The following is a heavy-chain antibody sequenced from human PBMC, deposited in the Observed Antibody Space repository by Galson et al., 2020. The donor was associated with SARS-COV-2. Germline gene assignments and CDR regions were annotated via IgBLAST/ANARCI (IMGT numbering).Heavy chain of an antibody. D-gene: IGHD2-2*01. Sequence: SETLSLTCAVYGGSFSGYYWSWIRQPPGKGLEWIGEINHSGSTNYNPSLKSRVTISVDTSKNQFSLKLSSVTAADTAVYYCARDFGVYCSSTSCYPYDAFDIWGQGTMVTVSS. CDR1: GGSFSGYY. V-gene: IGHV4-34*01. CDR3: ARDFGVYCSSTSCYPYDAFDI. CDR2: INHSGST. J-gene: IGHJ3*02.